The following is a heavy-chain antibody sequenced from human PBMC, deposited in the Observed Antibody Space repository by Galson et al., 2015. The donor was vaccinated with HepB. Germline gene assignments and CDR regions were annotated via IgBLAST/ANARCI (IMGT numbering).Heavy chain of an antibody. J-gene: IGHJ6*02. CDR3: ARAILSLRISVAGPVYGMDV. CDR1: GFTVSSNY. V-gene: IGHV3-66*01. D-gene: IGHD6-19*01. Sequence: SLRLSCAASGFTVSSNYMSWVRQAPGKGLEWVSVIYSGGSTYYADSVKGSFTISRDNSTNTLYLQMNSLRAEDTAVYYCARAILSLRISVAGPVYGMDVWGQGTTVTVSS. CDR2: IYSGGST.